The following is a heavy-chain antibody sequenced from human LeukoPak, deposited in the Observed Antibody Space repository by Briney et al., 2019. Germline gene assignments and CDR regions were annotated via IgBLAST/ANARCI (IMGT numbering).Heavy chain of an antibody. D-gene: IGHD3-22*01. CDR2: LSYDGSDK. CDR1: GFIFSSYG. Sequence: GRSLRLSCAASGFIFSSYGMHWVRQAPGKGLEWLGVLSYDGSDKYYAHSVKGRFTISRDNSKNTLYLQMNSLRAEDTAVYYCARGREKGYYYDSSGYYYAWFDPWGQGTLVAVSS. CDR3: ARGREKGYYYDSSGYYYAWFDP. V-gene: IGHV3-30*03. J-gene: IGHJ5*02.